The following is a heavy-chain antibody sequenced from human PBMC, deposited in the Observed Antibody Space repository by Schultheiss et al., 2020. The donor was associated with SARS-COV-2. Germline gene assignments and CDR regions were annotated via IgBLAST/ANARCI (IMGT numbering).Heavy chain of an antibody. J-gene: IGHJ3*02. Sequence: LSLPCTVSGGSISSYYWSWIRQPPGKGLEWIGYIYYSGSTNYNPSLKSRVTISVDTSKNQFSLKLSSVTAADTAVYYCARAGRFITTYAFDIWGQGTMFTVSS. V-gene: IGHV4-59*12. D-gene: IGHD3-22*01. CDR3: ARAGRFITTYAFDI. CDR2: IYYSGST. CDR1: GGSISSYY.